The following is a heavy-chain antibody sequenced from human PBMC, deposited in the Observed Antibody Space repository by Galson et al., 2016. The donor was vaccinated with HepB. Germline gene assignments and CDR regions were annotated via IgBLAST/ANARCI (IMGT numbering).Heavy chain of an antibody. CDR2: ITWNSVSI. CDR1: GFAFDDYV. D-gene: IGHD3-9*01. V-gene: IGHV3-9*01. J-gene: IGHJ6*02. CDR3: VRDFHYDALTGDYGDYYGMDV. Sequence: SLRLSCAASGFAFDDYVMHWVRQGPGKGLEWVSGITWNSVSIGYADSVKGRFTISRDNAKNSLYLEMNSLRPEDTALYYCVRDFHYDALTGDYGDYYGMDVWGQGTTVTVSS.